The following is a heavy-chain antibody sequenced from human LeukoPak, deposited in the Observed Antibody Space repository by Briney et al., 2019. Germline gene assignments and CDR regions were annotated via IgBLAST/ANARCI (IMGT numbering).Heavy chain of an antibody. CDR3: ARDRDRGTFDY. J-gene: IGHJ4*02. V-gene: IGHV4-31*02. D-gene: IGHD1/OR15-1a*01. CDR1: GFTFSTYT. CDR2: IFYSGST. Sequence: LRLSCAASGFTFSTYTMSWVRQHPGKGLEWIGYIFYSGSTYYNPSLKSRVTISVDTSKNLFSLKLSSVTAADTAVYYCARDRDRGTFDYWGQGTLVTVSS.